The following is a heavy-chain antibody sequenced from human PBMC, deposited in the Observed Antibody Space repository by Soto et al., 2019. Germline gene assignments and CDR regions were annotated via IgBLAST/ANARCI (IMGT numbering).Heavy chain of an antibody. Sequence: GASVKVSCKASGYTFTSYYMNWVRQAPGQGHERIRIINTSGGRTSYAQKFQGRVTMTRDTSTSTVYMELSSLRSEDTAVYYCASALLWFGELLSKGAFDIWGQGTKVTVSS. D-gene: IGHD3-10*01. V-gene: IGHV1-46*01. CDR3: ASALLWFGELLSKGAFDI. CDR1: GYTFTSYY. J-gene: IGHJ3*02. CDR2: INTSGGRT.